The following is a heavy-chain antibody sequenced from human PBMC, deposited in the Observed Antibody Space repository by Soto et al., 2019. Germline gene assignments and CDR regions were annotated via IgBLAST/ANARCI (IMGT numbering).Heavy chain of an antibody. V-gene: IGHV3-23*01. D-gene: IGHD3-10*01. Sequence: EVQLLESGGGLVQPGGSLRLSCAASGFTFSSYAMNWVRQAPGKGLEWVSIISGSGDSTYYADPVKGRFTISRDNTKNTLYLQMNSLRAEDTAVYYCANKFFSGSGSYRGWFDPWGQGTLVTVSS. J-gene: IGHJ5*02. CDR1: GFTFSSYA. CDR3: ANKFFSGSGSYRGWFDP. CDR2: ISGSGDST.